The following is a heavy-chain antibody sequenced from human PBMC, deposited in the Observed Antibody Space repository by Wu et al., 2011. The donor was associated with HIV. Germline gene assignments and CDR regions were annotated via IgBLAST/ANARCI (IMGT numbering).Heavy chain of an antibody. D-gene: IGHD2-21*01. J-gene: IGHJ4*02. V-gene: IGHV1-69*06. CDR2: IIPIFGTA. CDR3: ARDFGGDGDS. Sequence: MGGIIPIFGTANYAQKFQGRVTITADKSTSTAYMELSSLRSEDTAMYYCARDFGGDGDSWGQGTLVTVSS.